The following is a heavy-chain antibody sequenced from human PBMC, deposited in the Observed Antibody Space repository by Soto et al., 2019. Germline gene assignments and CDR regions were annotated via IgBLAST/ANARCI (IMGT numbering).Heavy chain of an antibody. CDR2: IIPIFGTA. J-gene: IGHJ5*02. D-gene: IGHD2-15*01. V-gene: IGHV1-69*01. Sequence: QVQLVQSGAEVKKPGSSVKVSCKASGGTFSSYAISWVRQAPGQGLEWMGGIIPIFGTANYAQKFQGRVTITADESTSTAYMELSSLRSEDTAVYYCAPTRGYCSGGSCYPNWFDPWGQETLVTVSS. CDR1: GGTFSSYA. CDR3: APTRGYCSGGSCYPNWFDP.